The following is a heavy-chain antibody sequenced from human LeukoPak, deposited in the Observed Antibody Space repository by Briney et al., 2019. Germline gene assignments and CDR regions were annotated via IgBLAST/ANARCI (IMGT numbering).Heavy chain of an antibody. CDR2: FDPGSGEI. Sequence: ATVKVSCEVSGYSITELSTHWVRQAPGKGLEWMGGFDPGSGEIIYEQKFQDRVTMAEDTSTDTAYMELSSLRSEDTALYYCATGTHYDLLPFWGQGTLVTVSS. V-gene: IGHV1-24*01. J-gene: IGHJ4*02. D-gene: IGHD3-9*01. CDR1: GYSITELS. CDR3: ATGTHYDLLPF.